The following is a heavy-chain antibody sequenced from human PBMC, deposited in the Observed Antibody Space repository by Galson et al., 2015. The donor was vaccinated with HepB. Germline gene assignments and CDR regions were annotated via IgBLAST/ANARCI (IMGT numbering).Heavy chain of an antibody. CDR3: ARTLGSGSYGPYYYYGMDV. CDR2: ISPNSGGT. CDR1: GYTFTGYY. V-gene: IGHV1-2*02. Sequence: SVKVSCKASGYTFTGYYMHWVRQAPGQGLEWMGWISPNSGGTNYAQKFQGRVTMTRDTSISTAYMELSRLRSDDTAVYYCARTLGSGSYGPYYYYGMDVWGQGTTVTVSS. D-gene: IGHD3-10*01. J-gene: IGHJ6*02.